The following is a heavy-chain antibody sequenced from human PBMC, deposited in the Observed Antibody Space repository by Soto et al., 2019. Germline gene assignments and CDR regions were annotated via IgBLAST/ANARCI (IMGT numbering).Heavy chain of an antibody. J-gene: IGHJ6*02. Sequence: QVQLQESGPGLVKPSETLSLPCTVSGGSISSYYWSWIRQPPGKGLEWIGYIYYSGSTNYNPSLKSRVTISVDTSKNQFSLKLSSVTAADTAVYYCARGRDPPVSYGMDVWGQGTTVTVSS. V-gene: IGHV4-59*01. CDR1: GGSISSYY. CDR3: ARGRDPPVSYGMDV. CDR2: IYYSGST.